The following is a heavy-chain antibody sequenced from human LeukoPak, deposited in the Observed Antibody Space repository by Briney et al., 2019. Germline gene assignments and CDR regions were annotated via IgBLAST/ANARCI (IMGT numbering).Heavy chain of an antibody. Sequence: PSETLSLTCTVSGGSISSYYWSWIPQPPGKGLEWIGYIYYSRSTNYNPSLKSRVTISVDTSKNQFTLKLSSVTDADMVVYYCARSYSGYDLAFFDYWGQGTLVTVSS. CDR1: GGSISSYY. V-gene: IGHV4-59*12. CDR3: ARSYSGYDLAFFDY. J-gene: IGHJ4*02. D-gene: IGHD5-12*01. CDR2: IYYSRST.